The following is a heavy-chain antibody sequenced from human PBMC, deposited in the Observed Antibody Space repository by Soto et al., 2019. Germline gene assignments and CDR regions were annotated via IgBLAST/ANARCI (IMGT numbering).Heavy chain of an antibody. V-gene: IGHV3-23*01. CDR3: AKDTSSSPYYMDV. J-gene: IGHJ6*03. CDR2: ITGSTGTT. D-gene: IGHD2-2*01. Sequence: EVQVLESGGGSVQPGGSLRLSCAASGCTLSNFAMSWVRHAPGKGLEWVSEITGSTGTTYYADSVRGRFIISRDNSQNTLHLQMNSLRPEDTAVYYCAKDTSSSPYYMDVWGKGTTVTVSS. CDR1: GCTLSNFA.